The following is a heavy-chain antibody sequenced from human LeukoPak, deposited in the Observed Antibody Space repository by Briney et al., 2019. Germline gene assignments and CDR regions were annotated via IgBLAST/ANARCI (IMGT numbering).Heavy chain of an antibody. CDR1: GFTFSSYS. D-gene: IGHD3-10*01. Sequence: PGGSLRLSCAASGFTFSSYSMNWVRQAPGKGLEWVSYISSSSSTIYYADSVKGRFTISRDNAKNSLYLQMNSLRAEDTAVYYCARARSEGSGSYYPTWGYYYYYGMDVWGQGTTVTVSS. J-gene: IGHJ6*02. CDR3: ARARSEGSGSYYPTWGYYYYYGMDV. V-gene: IGHV3-48*04. CDR2: ISSSSSTI.